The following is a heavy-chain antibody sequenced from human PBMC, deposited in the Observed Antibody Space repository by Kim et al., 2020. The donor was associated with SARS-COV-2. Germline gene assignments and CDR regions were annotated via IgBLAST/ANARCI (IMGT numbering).Heavy chain of an antibody. CDR3: ASILFYDSSGYYPSHAFDI. CDR1: GGSISSSNW. Sequence: SETLSLTCAVSGGSISSSNWWCWVRQPPGKGLEWIGEIYHSGSTNYNPSLKSRVTISVDKSKNQFSLKLSSVTAADTAVYYCASILFYDSSGYYPSHAFDIWGRGTMVSVAS. J-gene: IGHJ3*02. D-gene: IGHD3-22*01. CDR2: IYHSGST. V-gene: IGHV4-4*02.